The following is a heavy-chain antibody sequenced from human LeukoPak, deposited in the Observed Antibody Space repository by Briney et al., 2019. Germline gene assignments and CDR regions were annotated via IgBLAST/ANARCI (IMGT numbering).Heavy chain of an antibody. Sequence: GGSLRLSCAASGFTFSSYEMNWVRQAPGKGLEWVSYISSSGSTIYYADSVKGRFTISRDNAKNSLYLQMNSLRGEDTAVYYCAREPVGGYYFDYWGQGTLVTVSS. CDR2: ISSSGSTI. J-gene: IGHJ4*02. CDR1: GFTFSSYE. D-gene: IGHD3-16*01. V-gene: IGHV3-48*03. CDR3: AREPVGGYYFDY.